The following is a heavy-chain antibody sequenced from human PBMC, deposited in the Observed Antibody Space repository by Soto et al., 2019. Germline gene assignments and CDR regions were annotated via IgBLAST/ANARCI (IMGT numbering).Heavy chain of an antibody. CDR1: GFTFSSYS. D-gene: IGHD3-3*01. CDR2: FSSNGGST. Sequence: PGGSPRPSCSASGFTFSSYSIPLVRQAPGEGLEYVLGFSSNGGSTYYADSVKGRFTISRDNSKNTLYLQMNSLRAEDTAVYYCAKGHKTYYDFWSGYSPSYYYGMDVWGQGTTVTVSS. V-gene: IGHV3-64*04. CDR3: AKGHKTYYDFWSGYSPSYYYGMDV. J-gene: IGHJ6*02.